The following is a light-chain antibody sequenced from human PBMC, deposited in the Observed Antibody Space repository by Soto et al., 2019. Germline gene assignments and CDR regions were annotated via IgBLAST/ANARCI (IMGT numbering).Light chain of an antibody. V-gene: IGKV1-5*01. CDR1: QSITNR. CDR3: QHYGGMWT. Sequence: DIQMTQSAAALSASVKDRVPITCRASQSITNRLAWYQLKPGKAPKVLIYDALNLESGVPSRFSGSGYGTEFTLTIRSLQPDDFATYCCQHYGGMWTFGQGT. CDR2: DAL. J-gene: IGKJ1*01.